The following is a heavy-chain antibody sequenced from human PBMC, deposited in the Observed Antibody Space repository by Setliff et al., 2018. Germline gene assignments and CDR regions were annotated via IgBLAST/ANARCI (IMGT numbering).Heavy chain of an antibody. D-gene: IGHD3-9*01. CDR1: GGSISSGSYY. CDR3: ARERYFDWFFEN. V-gene: IGHV4-61*02. Sequence: SLTCTVSGGSISSGSYYWSWIRQPAGKGLEWIGRIYTSGSTNYNPSLKSRVTISVDTSKNQFSLKLSSVTAADTAVYYCARERYFDWFFENWGQGTLVTVSS. CDR2: IYTSGST. J-gene: IGHJ4*02.